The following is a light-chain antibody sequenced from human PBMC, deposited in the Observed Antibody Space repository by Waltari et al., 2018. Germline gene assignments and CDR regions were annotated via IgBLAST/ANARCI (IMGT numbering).Light chain of an antibody. CDR3: QQYYSTPRT. Sequence: DIVMTQSPDSLAVSLGQRATTNGKSSQSVLYSSNNKNYLAWYQQKPGQPPKLLIYWASTRESGVPDRFSGSGSGTDFTLTISSLQAEDVAVYYCQQYYSTPRTFGQGTKVEIK. CDR2: WAS. V-gene: IGKV4-1*01. J-gene: IGKJ1*01. CDR1: QSVLYSSNNKNY.